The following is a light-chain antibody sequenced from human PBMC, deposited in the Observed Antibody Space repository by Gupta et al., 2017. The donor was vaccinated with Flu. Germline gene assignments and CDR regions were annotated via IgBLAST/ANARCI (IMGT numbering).Light chain of an antibody. J-gene: IGKJ1*01. V-gene: IGKV1-5*03. CDR1: QSISSW. Sequence: DIQMTQSPPTLSASVGDRVTIACRASQSISSWLSWFQQRPGSAPNLLMYKASSLESGVPSRFSGSRSGTDFTITSISLQPDDFATYYSLQYDTYPWTFGQGTKVEI. CDR2: KAS. CDR3: LQYDTYPWT.